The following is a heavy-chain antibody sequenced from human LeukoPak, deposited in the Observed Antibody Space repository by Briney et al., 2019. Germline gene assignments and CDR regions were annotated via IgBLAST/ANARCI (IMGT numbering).Heavy chain of an antibody. V-gene: IGHV3-74*01. J-gene: IGHJ2*01. CDR1: GFTFSRYW. CDR2: IQIDGSST. CDR3: SRVLPGGSRSLDL. Sequence: GGSLRLSCAASGFTFSRYWMHWVRQAPGKGLEWASRIQIDGSSTNYADSVKGRFTISRDNDKNTLYLQMHSLRAEDTAMYYCSRVLPGGSRSLDLWGLGTLVIVSS. D-gene: IGHD1-26*01.